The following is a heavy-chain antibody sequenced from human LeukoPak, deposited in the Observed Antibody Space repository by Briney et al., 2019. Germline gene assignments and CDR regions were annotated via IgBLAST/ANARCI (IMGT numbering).Heavy chain of an antibody. Sequence: GGSLRLSCAASGFTFSSYWMTWVRQAPGKGLEWVSTISGSGGSTYYADSVKGRFTISRDNSKSTLYLHMNSLSAEDTAVYYCAKNTSPWISGFDYWGQGTLVTVSS. D-gene: IGHD3-10*01. CDR2: ISGSGGST. J-gene: IGHJ4*02. CDR1: GFTFSSYW. CDR3: AKNTSPWISGFDY. V-gene: IGHV3-23*01.